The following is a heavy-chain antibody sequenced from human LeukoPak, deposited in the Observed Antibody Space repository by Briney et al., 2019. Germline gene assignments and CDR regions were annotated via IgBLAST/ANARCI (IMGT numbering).Heavy chain of an antibody. CDR1: GFPFRNYG. CDR2: NSGSGGST. Sequence: GGTLRLSCAASGFPFRNYGLSWLRQAPGKGLEWVSANSGSGGSTYYADSVKGRFTISIDNSKNRLYLQMNSLRADDTAVYYCARDSSSTHRYPMVDYWGQGTLVSVSS. V-gene: IGHV3-23*01. CDR3: ARDSSSTHRYPMVDY. J-gene: IGHJ4*02. D-gene: IGHD6-13*01.